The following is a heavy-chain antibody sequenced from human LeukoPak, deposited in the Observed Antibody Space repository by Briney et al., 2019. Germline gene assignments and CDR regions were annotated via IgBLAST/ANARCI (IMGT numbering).Heavy chain of an antibody. Sequence: GGSLRLSCAASGFTFSSYAMHWVRQAPGKGLEYVSAISSNGGSTYHANSVKGRFTISRDNSKNTLYLRMGSLRAEDMAVYYCARGVILVYGSGHADYYGMDVWGQGTTVTVSS. CDR3: ARGVILVYGSGHADYYGMDV. J-gene: IGHJ6*02. V-gene: IGHV3-64*01. CDR1: GFTFSSYA. CDR2: ISSNGGST. D-gene: IGHD3-10*01.